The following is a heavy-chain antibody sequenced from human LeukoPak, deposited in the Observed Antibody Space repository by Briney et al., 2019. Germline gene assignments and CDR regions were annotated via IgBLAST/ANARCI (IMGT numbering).Heavy chain of an antibody. J-gene: IGHJ4*02. CDR3: ARDLDSGSYFPYFDY. D-gene: IGHD1-26*01. Sequence: GASVTVSCKASGYTFTIYGISWVRQAPAQGLEWMGWISAYNGNTNYAQKLQGRVTMTTDTSTSTAYMELRSLRSDDTAVYYCARDLDSGSYFPYFDYWGQGTLVTVSS. CDR2: ISAYNGNT. CDR1: GYTFTIYG. V-gene: IGHV1-18*01.